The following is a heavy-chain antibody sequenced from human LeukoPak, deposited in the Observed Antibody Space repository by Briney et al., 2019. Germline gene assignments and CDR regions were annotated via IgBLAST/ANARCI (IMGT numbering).Heavy chain of an antibody. CDR2: INSDGSTT. CDR3: ARDTSRDGYNLDG. J-gene: IGHJ4*02. CDR1: GFTFNSYW. D-gene: IGHD5-24*01. Sequence: GSLRLSCAASGFTFNSYWMHWVRHAPGKGLVWISRINSDGSTTSYADSVKGRFTISRDNAKNTLYLQMNRLRAETTAVYYCARDTSRDGYNLDGGGQGTRVTV. V-gene: IGHV3-74*01.